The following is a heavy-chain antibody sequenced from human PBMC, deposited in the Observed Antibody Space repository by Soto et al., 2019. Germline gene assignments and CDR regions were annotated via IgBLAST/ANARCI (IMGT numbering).Heavy chain of an antibody. J-gene: IGHJ4*02. D-gene: IGHD2-2*01. V-gene: IGHV3-33*01. CDR1: GFTFSSYG. CDR2: IWYDGSNK. Sequence: GGSLRLSCAASGFTFSSYGMHWVRQAPGKGLEWVAVIWYDGSNKYYADSVKGRFTISRDNSKNTLYLQMNSLRAEDTAVYYCARETLAKYCSSTSCPYYFDYWGQGTLVTVS. CDR3: ARETLAKYCSSTSCPYYFDY.